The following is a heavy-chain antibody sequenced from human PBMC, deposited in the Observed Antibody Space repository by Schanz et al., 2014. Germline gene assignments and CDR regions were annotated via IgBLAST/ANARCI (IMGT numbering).Heavy chain of an antibody. CDR2: VFPNGIT. V-gene: IGHV4-61*02. J-gene: IGHJ2*01. D-gene: IGHD1-1*01. CDR3: ARDTTWRLDL. Sequence: QVQLQESGPGLVKPSQTLSLTCTVSGGSIRSGTYYWSWIRQPAGKALEWVGRVFPNGITNYNPSHKSRVTISRATSKTQSSLTLTPLTAADTAVYYCARDTTWRLDLWGRGTLVTVSS. CDR1: GGSIRSGTYY.